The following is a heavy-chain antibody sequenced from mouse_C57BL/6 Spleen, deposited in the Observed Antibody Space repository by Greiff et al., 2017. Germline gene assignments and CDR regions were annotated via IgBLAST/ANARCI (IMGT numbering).Heavy chain of an antibody. J-gene: IGHJ4*01. D-gene: IGHD2-4*01. CDR2: ILPGSGST. Sequence: QVTLKESGAELMKPGASVKLSCKATGYTFTGYWIEWVKQRPGHGLEWIGEILPGSGSTNYNEKFKGKATFPADTSSNTAYMQLSSLTTEDSAIYYCARRVDYDGRGYYAMDYCGQGTSVTVSS. CDR1: GYTFTGYW. CDR3: ARRVDYDGRGYYAMDY. V-gene: IGHV1-9*01.